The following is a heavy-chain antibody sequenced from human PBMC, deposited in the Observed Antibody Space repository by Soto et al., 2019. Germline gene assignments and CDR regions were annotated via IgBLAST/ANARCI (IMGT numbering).Heavy chain of an antibody. Sequence: SETLSLTCTVSGDSVTSGSHYWSWIRQPPGKGLEYIGYIFYSENTSYHPSLSSRVTISLDTSMAQFSLRLTSVTAADSAVYFCATYSHLGANSAAFDNWGQGTLVTVSS. CDR1: GDSVTSGSHY. D-gene: IGHD2-15*01. V-gene: IGHV4-61*01. CDR2: IFYSENT. J-gene: IGHJ4*02. CDR3: ATYSHLGANSAAFDN.